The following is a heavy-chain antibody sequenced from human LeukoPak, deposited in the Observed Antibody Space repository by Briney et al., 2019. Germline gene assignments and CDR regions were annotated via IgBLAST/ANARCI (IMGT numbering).Heavy chain of an antibody. CDR3: ARLEGIAAAGY. CDR1: GGSISSSSYY. CDR2: IYYSGST. J-gene: IGHJ4*02. V-gene: IGHV4-39*01. Sequence: PSETLSLTCTVSGGSISSSSYYWGWIRQPPGKGLEWIGSIYYSGSTYYNPSLKSRVTISVDTSKNQFSLKLSSVTAADTAVYCCARLEGIAAAGYWSQGTLVTVSS. D-gene: IGHD6-13*01.